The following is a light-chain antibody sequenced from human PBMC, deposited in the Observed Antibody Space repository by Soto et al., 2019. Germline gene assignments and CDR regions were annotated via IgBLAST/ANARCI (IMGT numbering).Light chain of an antibody. V-gene: IGKV3-15*01. Sequence: ETVMTQSPATLSVSPGERATLSCRASQSVGSDLAWYQQKPGQAPRLLIFGASTRAAGIPARFSGSASGTEFTLTISGLQSEDSAVYYCQQYDNWTPITFGQGTRLEIK. CDR3: QQYDNWTPIT. CDR2: GAS. J-gene: IGKJ5*01. CDR1: QSVGSD.